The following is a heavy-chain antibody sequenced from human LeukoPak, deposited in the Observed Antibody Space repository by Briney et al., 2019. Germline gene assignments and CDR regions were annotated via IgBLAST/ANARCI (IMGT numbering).Heavy chain of an antibody. J-gene: IGHJ4*02. Sequence: QSGGSLRLSCAASGFTFSSYPISWVRQAPGKGLEWVSAVSGSSDYIYYADSVKGRFTISRDNSKNTLYLQMNSLRAEDTAVYYCARDRISSPSFDYWGQGTLVTVSS. V-gene: IGHV3-23*01. CDR3: ARDRISSPSFDY. CDR2: VSGSSDYI. CDR1: GFTFSSYP. D-gene: IGHD3-3*02.